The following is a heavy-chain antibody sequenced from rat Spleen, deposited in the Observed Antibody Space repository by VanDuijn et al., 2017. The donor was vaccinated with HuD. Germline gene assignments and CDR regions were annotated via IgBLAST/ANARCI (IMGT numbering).Heavy chain of an antibody. CDR1: GFTFSNYD. CDR2: ISYDGSST. Sequence: EVQLVESGGGLVQPGRSMKLSCAASGFTFSNYDMAWVRQAPKKGLEWVATISYDGSSTYYRDSVKGRFTISRDNAKSTLYLQMDSLRSEDTATYYCARHAYSYDGYPRFAYWGQGTLVTVSS. D-gene: IGHD1-12*03. V-gene: IGHV5-7*01. J-gene: IGHJ3*01. CDR3: ARHAYSYDGYPRFAY.